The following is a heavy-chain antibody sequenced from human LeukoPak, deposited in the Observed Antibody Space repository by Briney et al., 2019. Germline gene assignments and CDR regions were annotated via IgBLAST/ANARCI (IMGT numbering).Heavy chain of an antibody. J-gene: IGHJ4*02. CDR2: ISYDGSNK. D-gene: IGHD1-14*01. CDR3: AKDKGAVTGTFDY. Sequence: GGSLRLSCAASGVTFSNYPMHWVRQAPGKGLEWVAVISYDGSNKYYADSVRGRFTISRDNSKNTLYLQMNSLRAEDTAVYYCAKDKGAVTGTFDYWGQGTLVTVSS. V-gene: IGHV3-30-3*01. CDR1: GVTFSNYP.